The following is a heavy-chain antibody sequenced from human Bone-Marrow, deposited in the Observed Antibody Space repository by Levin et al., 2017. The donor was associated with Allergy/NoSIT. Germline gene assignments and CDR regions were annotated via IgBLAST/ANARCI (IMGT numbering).Heavy chain of an antibody. CDR2: IYYSGTT. V-gene: IGHV4-31*03. D-gene: IGHD6-13*01. CDR3: ARAPFSSSWYRHDAIDF. Sequence: TSETLSLTCSVSGDSISRGGYYWNWIRQHPGRGLEWIGYIYYSGTTDYNPSLRRRVSISVDTSKNQFSLKLSSVTAADTAVYYCARAPFSSSWYRHDAIDFWGQGTRVTVSS. CDR1: GDSISRGGYY. J-gene: IGHJ3*01.